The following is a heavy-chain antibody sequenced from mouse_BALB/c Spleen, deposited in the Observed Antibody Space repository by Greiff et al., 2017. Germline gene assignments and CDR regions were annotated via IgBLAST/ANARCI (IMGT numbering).Heavy chain of an antibody. J-gene: IGHJ2*01. Sequence: QVHVKQSGAELVRPGTSVKISCKASGYTFTNYWLGWVKQRPGHGLEWIGDIYPGGGYTNYNEKFKGKATLTADTSSSTAYMQLSSLTSEDSAVYFCAREYGKPYYFDYWGQGTTLTVSS. V-gene: IGHV1-63*02. CDR1: GYTFTNYW. CDR3: AREYGKPYYFDY. D-gene: IGHD2-10*02. CDR2: IYPGGGYT.